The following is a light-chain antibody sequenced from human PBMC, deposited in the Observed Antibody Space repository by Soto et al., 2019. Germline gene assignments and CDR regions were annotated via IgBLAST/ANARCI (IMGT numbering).Light chain of an antibody. CDR1: QSVSSN. V-gene: IGKV3-15*01. Sequence: EIVMTQTPSTLSVSPGERATLSCRASQSVSSNLAWYQQKPGQAPRLLIYGASTRATGFPARFSGSGSGTEFTLSISSLQSEDFAVYYCHQYHNWPQTFGQGTKLEI. CDR2: GAS. J-gene: IGKJ2*01. CDR3: HQYHNWPQT.